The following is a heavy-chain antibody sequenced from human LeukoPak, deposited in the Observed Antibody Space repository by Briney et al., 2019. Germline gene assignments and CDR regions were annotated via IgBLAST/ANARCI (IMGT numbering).Heavy chain of an antibody. CDR2: IIPIFGTA. Sequence: VKVSCKASGGTFSSYAISWVRQAPGQGLEWMGGIIPIFGTANYAQKFQGRVTITADESTSAAYMELSSLRSEDTAVYYCASPWEEGYCSGGSCYSFDYWGQGTLVTVSS. D-gene: IGHD2-15*01. V-gene: IGHV1-69*13. J-gene: IGHJ4*02. CDR1: GGTFSSYA. CDR3: ASPWEEGYCSGGSCYSFDY.